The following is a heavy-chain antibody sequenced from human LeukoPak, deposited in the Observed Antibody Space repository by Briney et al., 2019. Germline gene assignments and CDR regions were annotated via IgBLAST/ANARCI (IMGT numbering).Heavy chain of an antibody. V-gene: IGHV4-39*07. CDR2: LHYTGST. CDR1: GGSIRSSSYT. CDR3: ARTGGSFYFYYYMDV. J-gene: IGHJ6*03. Sequence: SETLSLTCTVSGGSIRSSSYTWGWIRQPPGKGLEWIGSLHYTGSTYYNPSLKSRVTISVDTSKNQFSLKLSSMTAADTAVYYCARTGGSFYFYYYMDVWGKGTTITVSS. D-gene: IGHD1-26*01.